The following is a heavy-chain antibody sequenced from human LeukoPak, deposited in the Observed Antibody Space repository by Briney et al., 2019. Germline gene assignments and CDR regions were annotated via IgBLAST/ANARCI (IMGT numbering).Heavy chain of an antibody. CDR2: INPNSGGT. D-gene: IGHD5-12*01. CDR3: ARDYRSGYSGYYFDY. CDR1: GYTFTGYY. J-gene: IGHJ4*02. Sequence: GASVKVSCRASGYTFTGYYMHWVRQAPGQGLEWMGWINPNSGGTNYAQKFQGRVTMTRDTSISTAYMELSRLRSDDTAVYYCARDYRSGYSGYYFDYWGQGTLVTVSS. V-gene: IGHV1-2*02.